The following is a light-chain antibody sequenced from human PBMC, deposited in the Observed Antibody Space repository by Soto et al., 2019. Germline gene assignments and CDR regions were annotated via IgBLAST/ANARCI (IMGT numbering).Light chain of an antibody. J-gene: IGKJ1*01. V-gene: IGKV3-20*01. CDR1: QSVSSSY. CDR3: QQYGSSSWT. CDR2: GTS. Sequence: EIVLTRSPGALSLSPGERATLSCRASQSVSSSYLAWYQQKPGQAPRLLIYGTSSRATAIPDRFSGSGSGTDFTLTISRLEPEDFAVYYCQQYGSSSWTFGQGTKVDSK.